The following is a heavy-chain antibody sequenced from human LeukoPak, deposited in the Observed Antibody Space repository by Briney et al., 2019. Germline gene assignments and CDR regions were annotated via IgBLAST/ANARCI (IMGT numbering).Heavy chain of an antibody. D-gene: IGHD2-15*01. CDR2: INPNSGGT. J-gene: IGHJ4*02. CDR3: ARDLGRYCSGGSCYSSHTDY. V-gene: IGHV1-2*02. CDR1: GYTFTGYC. Sequence: GASVKVSCKASGYTFTGYCMHWVRQAPGQGLEWMGWINPNSGGTNYAQKFQGRVTMTRDTSISTAYMELSRLRSDDTAVYYCARDLGRYCSGGSCYSSHTDYWGQGTLVTVSS.